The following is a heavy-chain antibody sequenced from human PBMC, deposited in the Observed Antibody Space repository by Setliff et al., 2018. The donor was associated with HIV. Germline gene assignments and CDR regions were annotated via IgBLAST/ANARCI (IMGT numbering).Heavy chain of an antibody. CDR2: INTSGGSA. CDR3: ARNQGDSSGWYAGDY. CDR1: GYTFTSYP. V-gene: IGHV1-46*01. J-gene: IGHJ4*01. D-gene: IGHD6-19*01. Sequence: ASVKVSCKASGYTFTSYPMHWVRQAPGQGLEWMGVINTSGGSAGYAEKFRGRVTMTRDTSKSTVYMDLRNLRSEDTAVYYCARNQGDSSGWYAGDYWGHGTPVTVSS.